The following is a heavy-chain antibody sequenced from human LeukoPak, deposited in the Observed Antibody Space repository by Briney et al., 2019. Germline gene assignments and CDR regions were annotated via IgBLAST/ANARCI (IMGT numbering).Heavy chain of an antibody. Sequence: SETLSLTCAVYGGSFSGYSWSWIRQPPGKGLEWIGEINHSGSTNYNPSLKSRVTISVDTSKNQFSLKLSSVTAADTAVYYCARVSLRYYYYGMDVWGKGTTVTASS. CDR1: GGSFSGYS. CDR2: INHSGST. J-gene: IGHJ6*04. CDR3: ARVSLRYYYYGMDV. V-gene: IGHV4-34*01.